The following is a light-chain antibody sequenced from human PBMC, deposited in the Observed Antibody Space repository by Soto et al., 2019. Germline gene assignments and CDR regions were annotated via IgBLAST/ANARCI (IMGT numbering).Light chain of an antibody. CDR2: GAS. J-gene: IGKJ1*01. CDR3: QQYNNWPPWT. CDR1: QSVSRN. Sequence: EIVMTQSPATLSVSPWERATLSCRASQSVSRNLAWYQQKPGQAPRLLIYGASTRATGIPARFSGSGSETEFTLPISSLQSEDFAVYYCQQYNNWPPWTFGQGTKVDIK. V-gene: IGKV3-15*01.